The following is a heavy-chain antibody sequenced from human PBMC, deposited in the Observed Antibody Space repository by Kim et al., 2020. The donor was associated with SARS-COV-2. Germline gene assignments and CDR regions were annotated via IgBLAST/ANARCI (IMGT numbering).Heavy chain of an antibody. Sequence: ASVKVSCKASGYTFTSYAMHWVRQAPGQRLEWMGWINAGNGNTKYSQKFQGRVTITRDTSASTAYMELSSLRSEDTAVYYCARSILLYYGSGPLDYWGQGTLVTVSS. CDR3: ARSILLYYGSGPLDY. V-gene: IGHV1-3*01. CDR2: INAGNGNT. CDR1: GYTFTSYA. D-gene: IGHD3-10*01. J-gene: IGHJ4*02.